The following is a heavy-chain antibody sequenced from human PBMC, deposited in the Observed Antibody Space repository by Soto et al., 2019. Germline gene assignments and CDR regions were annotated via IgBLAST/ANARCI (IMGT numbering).Heavy chain of an antibody. D-gene: IGHD2-21*01. CDR2: ISSSTKTI. Sequence: EVKLVESGGGLVQPGGSLRLSCAASGFSLSTYSMNWVRQAPGKGLEWLSYISSSTKTIFYADSVKGRFTISRDSANNSVYLQMNSLRDEDTAVYFCARGLGWRRGPFDCWGQGTLVAVSP. J-gene: IGHJ4*02. CDR3: ARGLGWRRGPFDC. V-gene: IGHV3-48*02. CDR1: GFSLSTYS.